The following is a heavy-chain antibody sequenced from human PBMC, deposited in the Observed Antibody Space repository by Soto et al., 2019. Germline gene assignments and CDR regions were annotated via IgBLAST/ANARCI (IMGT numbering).Heavy chain of an antibody. CDR1: GGSFSGYY. CDR2: INHSGST. J-gene: IGHJ3*02. CDR3: AGATVTRDAFDI. Sequence: PSETLSLTCAVYGGSFSGYYWSWIRQPPGKGLEWIGEINHSGSTNYNPSLKSRVTISVDTSKNQFSLKLSPVTAADTAVYYCAGATVTRDAFDIWGQGTMVTVSS. V-gene: IGHV4-34*01. D-gene: IGHD4-17*01.